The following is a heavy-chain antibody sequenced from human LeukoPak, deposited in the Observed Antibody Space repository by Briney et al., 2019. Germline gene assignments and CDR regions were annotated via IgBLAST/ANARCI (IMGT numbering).Heavy chain of an antibody. D-gene: IGHD3-22*01. J-gene: IGHJ4*02. CDR3: ARDLSEYYYDSSGYYYDY. CDR2: ISGSSSYI. V-gene: IGHV3-21*01. CDR1: GFTFSSYS. Sequence: GGSLRLSCAASGFTFSSYSMNWVRQAPGKGLEWVSSISGSSSYIYYADSVKGRFTISRDNAKNSLYLQINSLRAEDTAVYYCARDLSEYYYDSSGYYYDYWGQGTLVTVSS.